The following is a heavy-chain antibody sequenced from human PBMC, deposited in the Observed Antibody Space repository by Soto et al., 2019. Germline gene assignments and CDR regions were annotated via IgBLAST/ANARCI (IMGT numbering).Heavy chain of an antibody. CDR2: IYPGDSDT. J-gene: IGHJ4*02. V-gene: IGHV5-51*01. Sequence: GESLKISCKASGYSFISYWIGWVRQMPGKGLEWMGIIYPGDSDTKYSPSFQGQVTISVDKSISTAYLQWSSLKASDTAMYYCARAPANLRPIFGVVKGYENLDYWGQGTLVTVSS. CDR1: GYSFISYW. CDR3: ARAPANLRPIFGVVKGYENLDY. D-gene: IGHD3-3*01.